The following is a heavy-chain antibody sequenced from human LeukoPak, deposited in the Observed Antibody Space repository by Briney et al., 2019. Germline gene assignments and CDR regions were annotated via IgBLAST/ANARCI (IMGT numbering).Heavy chain of an antibody. CDR3: ARDRSRGLLDAFDI. Sequence: GGSLRLSCAASGFTFSNYWMHWVRQDPGKGLEWVSSISSSSSFIYYADSVKGRFTISRDNAKNSLYLQMNSLRAEDTAVYYCARDRSRGLLDAFDIWGQGTMVTVSS. V-gene: IGHV3-21*01. CDR1: GFTFSNYW. D-gene: IGHD5-18*01. J-gene: IGHJ3*02. CDR2: ISSSSSFI.